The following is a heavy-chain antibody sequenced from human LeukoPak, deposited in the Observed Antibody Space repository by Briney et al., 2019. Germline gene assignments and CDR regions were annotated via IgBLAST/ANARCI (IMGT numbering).Heavy chain of an antibody. J-gene: IGHJ6*03. V-gene: IGHV3-30*04. D-gene: IGHD2-8*01. Sequence: GGSLRLSCAASGFTCSSSAMHWVRQAPGKGLEWVAVISYDGSNKYYADSVKGRFTISRDNSKNTLYLQMNRLRAEDTAVYYCAKGDGDYHYMDVWGKGTTVTVSS. CDR2: ISYDGSNK. CDR3: AKGDGDYHYMDV. CDR1: GFTCSSSA.